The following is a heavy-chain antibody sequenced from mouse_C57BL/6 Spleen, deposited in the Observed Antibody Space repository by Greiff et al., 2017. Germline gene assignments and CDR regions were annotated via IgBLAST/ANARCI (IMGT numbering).Heavy chain of an antibody. CDR2: INPSSGYN. CDR1: GYTFTSYT. D-gene: IGHD2-4*01. Sequence: QVQLQQSGAELARPGASVKMSCKASGYTFTSYTMHWVKQRPGQGLEWIGYINPSSGYNKYNQKFKDKATLTADKSSRTAYVQLSSLTSEDSAVYYWERIYYDYDGYWGQGTTLTVSS. J-gene: IGHJ2*01. V-gene: IGHV1-4*01. CDR3: ERIYYDYDGY.